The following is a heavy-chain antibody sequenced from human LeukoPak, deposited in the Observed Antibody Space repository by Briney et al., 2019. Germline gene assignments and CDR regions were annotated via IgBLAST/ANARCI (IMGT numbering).Heavy chain of an antibody. J-gene: IGHJ4*02. CDR3: AKDLMGGPFGDLFH. CDR2: ISSSGGST. CDR1: GFTFRNYA. Sequence: GGSLRLSCAASGFTFRNYAMSWVRQAPGRGLEWVSAISSSGGSTNYADSVKGQFTVSRDNSKNTLYLQINSLRVEDTAIYYCAKDLMGGPFGDLFHWGQGTLVTVSS. V-gene: IGHV3-23*01. D-gene: IGHD3-10*01.